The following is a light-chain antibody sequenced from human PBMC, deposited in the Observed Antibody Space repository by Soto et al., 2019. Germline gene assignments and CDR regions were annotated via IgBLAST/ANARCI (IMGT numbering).Light chain of an antibody. V-gene: IGKV1-39*01. J-gene: IGKJ3*01. CDR3: QQYYTTPFT. CDR2: AAS. Sequence: DIQMTQSPSSLSASVGDRVTITCRASQNINTYLNWYQQKPGKAPKLLIFAASSLQSGVPSRFSGSGSRTDFTLTINSLQAEDVAVYYCQQYYTTPFTFGPGTKVDVK. CDR1: QNINTY.